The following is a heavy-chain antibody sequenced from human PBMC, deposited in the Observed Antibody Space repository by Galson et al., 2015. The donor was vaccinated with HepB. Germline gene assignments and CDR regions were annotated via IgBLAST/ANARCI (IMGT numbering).Heavy chain of an antibody. D-gene: IGHD1-26*01. CDR2: IYSGGST. Sequence: SLRLSCAASGFTVSSNYMSWVRQAPGKGLEWVSVIYSGGSTYYADSVKGRFTISRDNSKNTLYLQMNSLRAEDTAVYYCAREMTGVGGATPGHWGDYYYYYYMDVWGKGTTVTVSS. J-gene: IGHJ6*03. V-gene: IGHV3-66*01. CDR3: AREMTGVGGATPGHWGDYYYYYYMDV. CDR1: GFTVSSNY.